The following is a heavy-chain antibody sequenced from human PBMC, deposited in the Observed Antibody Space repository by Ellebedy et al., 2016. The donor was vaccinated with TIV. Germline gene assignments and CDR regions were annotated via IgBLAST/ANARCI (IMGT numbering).Heavy chain of an antibody. CDR3: TRGGFGHAMDV. J-gene: IGHJ6*02. CDR2: VYSDGIRT. D-gene: IGHD3-10*01. CDR1: GFTFSSYW. Sequence: PGGSLRLSCAASGFTFSSYWMHWVRQVPGKGLVWVSCVYSDGIRTTYADSVKGRFTISRDNAKNTVYLQMSILRADDTGIYYCTRGGFGHAMDVWGQGTTVTVSS. V-gene: IGHV3-74*01.